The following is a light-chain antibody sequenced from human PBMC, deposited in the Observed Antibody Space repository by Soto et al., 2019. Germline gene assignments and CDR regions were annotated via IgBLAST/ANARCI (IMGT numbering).Light chain of an antibody. J-gene: IGKJ3*01. Sequence: EILMTQSPATLSVSPGERATLSCRASQSVSSNLAWYQQKPGQAPRLLIYGASTRATGIPARFSGSGSGTEFTLPISSLQCDGFAVYYFLQYNNWPGTFGPGTKVDIK. CDR2: GAS. CDR1: QSVSSN. CDR3: LQYNNWPGT. V-gene: IGKV3-15*01.